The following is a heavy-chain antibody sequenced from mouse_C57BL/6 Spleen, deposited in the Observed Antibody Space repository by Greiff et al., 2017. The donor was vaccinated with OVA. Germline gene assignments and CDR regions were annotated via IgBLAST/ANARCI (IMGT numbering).Heavy chain of an antibody. D-gene: IGHD2-3*01. CDR1: GYTFTSYW. J-gene: IGHJ4*01. CDR3: ARGDGYYDYAMDY. CDR2: IYPGSGST. Sequence: QVHVKQSGAELVKPGASVKMSCKASGYTFTSYWITWVKQRPGQGLEWIGDIYPGSGSTNYNEKFKSKATLTVDTSSSTAYMQLSSLTSEDSAVYYCARGDGYYDYAMDYWGQGTSVTVSS. V-gene: IGHV1-55*01.